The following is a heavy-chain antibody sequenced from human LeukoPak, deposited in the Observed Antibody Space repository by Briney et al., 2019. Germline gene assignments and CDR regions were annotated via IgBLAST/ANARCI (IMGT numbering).Heavy chain of an antibody. CDR3: ARDLYYYGSGSYYNFPGFNY. Sequence: SETLSLTCTVSGGSISSSIYYWGWIRQPPGKGLEWIGSIYYSGSTYYNPSLKSRVTISVDTSKNQFSLKLSSVTAADTAVYYCARDLYYYGSGSYYNFPGFNYWGQGTLVTVSS. CDR2: IYYSGST. V-gene: IGHV4-39*07. D-gene: IGHD3-10*01. CDR1: GGSISSSIYY. J-gene: IGHJ4*02.